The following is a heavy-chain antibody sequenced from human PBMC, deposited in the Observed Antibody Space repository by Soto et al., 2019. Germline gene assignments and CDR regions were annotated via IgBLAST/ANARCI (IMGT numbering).Heavy chain of an antibody. J-gene: IGHJ3*02. V-gene: IGHV4-31*03. CDR2: IYYSGST. CDR1: GGSISSGGYY. CDR3: ARDSAYYDFWSGYYTSTNDAFDI. D-gene: IGHD3-3*01. Sequence: PSETLSLICTVSGGSISSGGYYWSWIRQHPGKGLEWIGYIYYSGSTYYNPSLKSRVTISVDTSKNQLSLKLSSVTAADTAVYYCARDSAYYDFWSGYYTSTNDAFDIWGQGTMVTVSS.